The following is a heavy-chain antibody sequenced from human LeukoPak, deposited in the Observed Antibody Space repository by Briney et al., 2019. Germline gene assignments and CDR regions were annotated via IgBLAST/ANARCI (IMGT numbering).Heavy chain of an antibody. V-gene: IGHV4-59*08. J-gene: IGHJ4*02. Sequence: SSETLSLTCTVSGGSISSYYWSWIRQPPGKGLEWIGYIYYSGSTNYNPSLKSRVTISVDTSKNQFSLKLSSVTAADTAVYYCAMGNYYDSSGYYNYWGQGTLVTVSS. CDR3: AMGNYYDSSGYYNY. CDR1: GGSISSYY. D-gene: IGHD3-22*01. CDR2: IYYSGST.